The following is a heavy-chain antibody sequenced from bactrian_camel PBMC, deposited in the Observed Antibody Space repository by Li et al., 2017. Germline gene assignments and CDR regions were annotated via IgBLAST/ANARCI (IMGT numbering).Heavy chain of an antibody. CDR1: GYTTTLRRS. Sequence: QVQLVESGGGSVQAGGSLRLSCEISGYTTTLRRSVGWFRQGPGKEREGVAAVSPGGVSSVYANSVKGRFTASLNAVSNTLYLQMNGLRPDDTAMYYCAADRPGLFGSGGGALDAGAYRRWGQGTQVTVS. J-gene: IGHJ4*01. CDR3: AADRPGLFGSGGGALDAGAYRR. D-gene: IGHD1*01. CDR2: VSPGGVSS. V-gene: IGHV3S28*01.